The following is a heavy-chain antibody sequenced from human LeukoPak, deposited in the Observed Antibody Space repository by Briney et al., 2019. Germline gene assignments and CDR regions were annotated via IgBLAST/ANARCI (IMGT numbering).Heavy chain of an antibody. J-gene: IGHJ4*02. CDR2: IYYSGST. CDR3: ARGLNYYDSSGYFTSEMPYYFDY. D-gene: IGHD3-22*01. CDR1: GGSISSSSYY. Sequence: PSETLSLTCTVSGGSISSSSYYWGWIRQPPGKGLEWIGSIYYSGSTYYNPSLKSRVTISVDTSKNQFSLKLSSVTAADTAVYYCARGLNYYDSSGYFTSEMPYYFDYWGQGTLVTVSS. V-gene: IGHV4-39*07.